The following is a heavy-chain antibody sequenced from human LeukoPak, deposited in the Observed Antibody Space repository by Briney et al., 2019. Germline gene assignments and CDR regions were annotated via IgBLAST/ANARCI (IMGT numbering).Heavy chain of an antibody. CDR3: ARLGAATHGFDI. CDR1: GFTFPSYW. J-gene: IGHJ3*02. Sequence: GGSLRLSCAAPGFTFPSYWMHWVRQAPGKGLVWVSRINSDGSTTSYADSVKGRFTISRDNAKNTLYLQMNSLRAEDTAVYYCARLGAATHGFDIWGQGTMVTVSS. V-gene: IGHV3-74*01. CDR2: INSDGSTT. D-gene: IGHD2-15*01.